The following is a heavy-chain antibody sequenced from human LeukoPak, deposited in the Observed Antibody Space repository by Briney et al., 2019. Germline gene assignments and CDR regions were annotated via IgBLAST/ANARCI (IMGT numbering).Heavy chain of an antibody. CDR1: LVSINSGSYY. J-gene: IGHJ4*02. V-gene: IGHV4-39*01. CDR2: VYHSGST. Sequence: SETLSLTCAVSLVSINSGSYYWGWIRQPPGKGLEWIGSVYHSGSTYYNPSLKSQVTISVDTSKNQFSLKLNSVTAADTAIYYCARPYKDWGFVNWGQGTLVTVSS. D-gene: IGHD7-27*01. CDR3: ARPYKDWGFVN.